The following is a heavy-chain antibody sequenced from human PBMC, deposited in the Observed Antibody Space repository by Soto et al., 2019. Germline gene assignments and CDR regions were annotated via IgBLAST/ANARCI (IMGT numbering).Heavy chain of an antibody. CDR2: INGYNGNT. CDR1: GYTFTSYG. Sequence: QVQLVQSGAEVKKPGASVKVSCKASGYTFTSYGISWVRQAPGQGPEWMGWINGYNGNTKYGQKLQGRVTMTTDKSTMTAYQGLRSLRTDDSDVYYWARAQYDRWSYEYFEKWGQGTLVTGSS. D-gene: IGHD1-26*01. V-gene: IGHV1-18*04. CDR3: ARAQYDRWSYEYFEK. J-gene: IGHJ4*02.